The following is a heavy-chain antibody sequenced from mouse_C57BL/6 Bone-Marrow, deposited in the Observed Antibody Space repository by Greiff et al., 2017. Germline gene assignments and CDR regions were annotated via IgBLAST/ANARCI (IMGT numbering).Heavy chain of an antibody. D-gene: IGHD2-1*01. CDR1: GFTFSDYY. CDR3: ARGHGNFFDY. V-gene: IGHV5-16*01. Sequence: EVMLVESEGGLVQPGSSMKLSCTASGFTFSDYYMAWVRQVPEKGLEWVANINYDGSSTYYLDSLKSRFIISRDNAKNILYLQMSSLKSEDTATYYCARGHGNFFDYWGQGTTLTVSS. J-gene: IGHJ2*01. CDR2: INYDGSST.